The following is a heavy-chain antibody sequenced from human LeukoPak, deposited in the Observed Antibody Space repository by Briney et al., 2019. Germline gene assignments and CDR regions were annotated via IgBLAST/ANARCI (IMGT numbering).Heavy chain of an antibody. CDR1: GGSISSSSYY. CDR2: IYYSGST. Sequence: SETLSLTCTVSGGSISSSSYYWGWIRQPPGKGLEWIGSIYYSGSTYYNPSLKSRVTISVDTSKNQFSLKLSSVTAADTAVYYCARGEGQNTLYGGPMGHWGQGTLVTVSS. CDR3: ARGEGQNTLYGGPMGH. V-gene: IGHV4-39*07. D-gene: IGHD3-16*01. J-gene: IGHJ4*02.